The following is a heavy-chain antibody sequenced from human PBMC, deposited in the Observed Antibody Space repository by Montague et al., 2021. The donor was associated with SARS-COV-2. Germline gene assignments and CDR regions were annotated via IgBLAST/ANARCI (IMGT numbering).Heavy chain of an antibody. CDR1: GGSITRSYY. J-gene: IGHJ3*02. D-gene: IGHD3-10*01. Sequence: SETLSLTCTVSGGSITRSYYWGWIRQPPGKGLEWVGSIYYSGTTFINPSLESRVTISVDASKNQFSLNLTSVTAADTAVYYCARPPVRGVPKAFDIWGQGALVIVSS. V-gene: IGHV4-39*01. CDR3: ARPPVRGVPKAFDI. CDR2: IYYSGTT.